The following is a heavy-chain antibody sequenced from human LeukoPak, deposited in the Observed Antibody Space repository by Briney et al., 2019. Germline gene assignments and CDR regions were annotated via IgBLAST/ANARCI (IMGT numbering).Heavy chain of an antibody. Sequence: SETLSLTCTVSGGSISSGGYYWSWIRQPPGKGLEWIGFIYHSGSTYYNPSLKSRVTISVDTSKNQFSLKLSSVTAADTAVYYCARDPHHYWYFDLWGRGTLVTVSS. CDR1: GGSISSGGYY. V-gene: IGHV4-30-2*01. J-gene: IGHJ2*01. CDR2: IYHSGST. CDR3: ARDPHHYWYFDL.